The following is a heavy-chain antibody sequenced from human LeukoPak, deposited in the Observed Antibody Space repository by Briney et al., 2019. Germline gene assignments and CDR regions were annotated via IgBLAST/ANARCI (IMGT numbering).Heavy chain of an antibody. Sequence: GGSLRLSCAASRFTFNSYAMSWVRQAPGKGLEWVSVIGGSNGITFYVGSVKGRFIISRDNSKDTLYLQMNSLRAEDTAVYYCARDVVGATYFDWGQGTLVTVSS. CDR2: IGGSNGIT. D-gene: IGHD1-26*01. CDR1: RFTFNSYA. V-gene: IGHV3-23*01. J-gene: IGHJ4*02. CDR3: ARDVVGATYFD.